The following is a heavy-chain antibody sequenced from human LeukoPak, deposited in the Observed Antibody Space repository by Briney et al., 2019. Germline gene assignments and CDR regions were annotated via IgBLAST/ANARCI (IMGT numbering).Heavy chain of an antibody. J-gene: IGHJ4*02. CDR3: ARLVPKNGVDY. CDR1: GYTFTSYY. V-gene: IGHV1-46*01. CDR2: INPSGGST. Sequence: ASVKVSCKASGYTFTSYYMHWVRQAPGQGLEWMGMINPSGGSTSYAQKFQGRVTMTRDTSTSTVYMELSSLRSEDTAVYYCARLVPKNGVDYWGQGTLVTVSS. D-gene: IGHD1-26*01.